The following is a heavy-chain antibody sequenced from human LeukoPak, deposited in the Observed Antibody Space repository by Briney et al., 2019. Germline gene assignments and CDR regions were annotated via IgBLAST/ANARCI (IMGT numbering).Heavy chain of an antibody. D-gene: IGHD3-10*01. CDR3: ARGYGSESYIFDY. CDR2: ISSTGSII. Sequence: PGGSLRLSCAASGLTFSSYEMNWVRQTPGKGLEWVSYISSTGSIIHYADSVKGRFSISRDHAKNSVFLQMNSLRAEDTAVYYCARGYGSESYIFDYWGQGTLVTVSS. J-gene: IGHJ4*02. CDR1: GLTFSSYE. V-gene: IGHV3-48*03.